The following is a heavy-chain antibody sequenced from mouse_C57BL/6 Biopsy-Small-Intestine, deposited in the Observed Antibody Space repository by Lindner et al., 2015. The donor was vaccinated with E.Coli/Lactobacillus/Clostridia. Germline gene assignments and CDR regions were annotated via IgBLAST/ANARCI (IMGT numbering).Heavy chain of an antibody. CDR2: ISSGSSTI. Sequence: VQLQESGGGLVKPGGSLKLSCAASGFTFSDYGMHWVRQAPEKGLEWVAYISSGSSTIYYADTVKGRFTISRDNAKNTLFLQMTSLRSEGTAMYYCARPGGYYAWFAYWGQGTLVTVSA. J-gene: IGHJ3*01. V-gene: IGHV5-17*01. CDR1: GFTFSDYG. CDR3: ARPGGYYAWFAY. D-gene: IGHD2-3*01.